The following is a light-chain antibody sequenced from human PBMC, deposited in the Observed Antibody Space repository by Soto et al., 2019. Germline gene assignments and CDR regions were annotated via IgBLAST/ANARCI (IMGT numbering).Light chain of an antibody. V-gene: IGKV1-5*01. J-gene: IGKJ1*01. CDR1: QSISTW. CDR3: QQHNGYSERM. CDR2: GAS. Sequence: DIQMTQSPSTLSGSVGDRVTITCRASQSISTWLAWYQQKPGKAPKLLIYGASSLASGVPSRFSGSGSGTEFTLTNSSLQPDDFATYYCQQHNGYSERMFGKGTKVDIK.